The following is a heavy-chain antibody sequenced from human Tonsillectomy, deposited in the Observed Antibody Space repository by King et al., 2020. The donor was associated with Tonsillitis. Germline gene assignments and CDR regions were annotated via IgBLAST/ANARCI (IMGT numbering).Heavy chain of an antibody. CDR1: GFTFDDYA. J-gene: IGHJ4*02. V-gene: IGHV3-9*01. CDR2: ISWNSGSI. D-gene: IGHD1-14*01. Sequence: VQLVESGGGLVQPGRSLRLSCAASGFTFDDYAMHWVRQAPGKGLEWVSGISWNSGSIGYADSVKGRFTISRDNAKNSLYLQMNSLRAEDTALYYCVRSVTGQGYYFDYWGQGTLVTVSP. CDR3: VRSVTGQGYYFDY.